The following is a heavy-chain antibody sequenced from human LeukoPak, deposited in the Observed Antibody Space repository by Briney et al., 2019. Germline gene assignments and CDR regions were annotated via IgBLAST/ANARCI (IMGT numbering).Heavy chain of an antibody. J-gene: IGHJ4*02. D-gene: IGHD5-12*01. CDR3: ARGPYSGYTLRPLDY. V-gene: IGHV4-59*01. CDR2: IYYSGSI. CDR1: GGSISSYY. Sequence: SETLSLTCTVSGGSISSYYWSWIRQPPGKGLEWTGYIYYSGSIKYNPSLKSRVTISLDTFKNQFSLKLTSVIAADTAVYYCARGPYSGYTLRPLDYWGQGTLVTVSS.